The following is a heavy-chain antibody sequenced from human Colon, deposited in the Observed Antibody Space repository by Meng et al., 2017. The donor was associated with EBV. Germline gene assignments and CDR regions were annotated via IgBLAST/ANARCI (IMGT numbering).Heavy chain of an antibody. Sequence: QVQLVESGGGVVQPGRSLRRSCAASGFPFSNYGMHWVRQAPGKGLEWVAVMSYDGSNKYYADSVKGRFTISRDNSKNTLYLQMNSLRAEDTAVYYCANGALYGYCSGDSYYSGGTHDYWGQGTLVTVSS. D-gene: IGHD2-15*01. CDR1: GFPFSNYG. CDR2: MSYDGSNK. CDR3: ANGALYGYCSGDSYYSGGTHDY. V-gene: IGHV3-30*18. J-gene: IGHJ4*02.